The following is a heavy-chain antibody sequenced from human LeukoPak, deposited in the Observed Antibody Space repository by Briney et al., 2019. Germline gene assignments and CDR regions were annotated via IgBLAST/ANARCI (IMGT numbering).Heavy chain of an antibody. CDR2: INHSGST. V-gene: IGHV4-38-2*02. D-gene: IGHD6-13*01. J-gene: IGHJ4*02. CDR3: ARQTTAASVHFDY. Sequence: PSETLSLTCTVSGYSISSGYYWGWIRQPPGKGLEWIGEINHSGSTNYNPSLKSRVTISVDTSKNQFSLKLSSVTAADTAVYYCARQTTAASVHFDYWGQGTLVTVSS. CDR1: GYSISSGYY.